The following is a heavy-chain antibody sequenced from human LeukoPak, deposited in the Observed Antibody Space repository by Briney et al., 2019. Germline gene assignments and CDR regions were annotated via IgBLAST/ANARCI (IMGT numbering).Heavy chain of an antibody. CDR3: AKDGGRGVLDY. J-gene: IGHJ4*02. Sequence: GGSLRLSCAASGFTFSTFGMHWVRQAPGKGLEGVTFIRHDGSDKYYTDSVKGRFSISRDNSRNIIFQQMNSLTTEDTSVYYGAKDGGRGVLDYCGQGTLVTVSS. D-gene: IGHD3-10*01. CDR1: GFTFSTFG. CDR2: IRHDGSDK. V-gene: IGHV3-30*02.